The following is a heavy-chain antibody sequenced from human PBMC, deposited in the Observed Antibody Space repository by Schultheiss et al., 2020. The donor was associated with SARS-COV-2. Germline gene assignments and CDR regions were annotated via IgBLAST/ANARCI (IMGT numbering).Heavy chain of an antibody. V-gene: IGHV3-21*01. J-gene: IGHJ6*02. D-gene: IGHD1-26*01. Sequence: GESLKISCAASGFTFSSYSMNWVRQAPGKGLEWVSSISSSSTYIYCADSVKGRFTISRDNAKNSLYLQMNSLRAEDTAVYYCARKKWELLSYGMDVWGQGTTVTVSS. CDR2: ISSSSTYI. CDR1: GFTFSSYS. CDR3: ARKKWELLSYGMDV.